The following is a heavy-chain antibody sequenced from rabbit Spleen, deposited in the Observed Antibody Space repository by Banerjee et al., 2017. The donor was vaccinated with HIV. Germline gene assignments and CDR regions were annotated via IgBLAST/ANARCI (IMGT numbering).Heavy chain of an antibody. CDR2: INAITGKA. D-gene: IGHD8-1*01. J-gene: IGHJ6*01. Sequence: EQLEESGGGLVQPEGSLTLTCKASGVSLHDKDVMCWVRQAPVKGLEWIACINAITGKAVYASWAKGRFTFSKTSSTTVTLQMTRLTAADTATYFCARDTASSFSSYGMDLWGPGTLVTVS. CDR1: GVSLHDKDV. V-gene: IGHV1S45*01. CDR3: ARDTASSFSSYGMDL.